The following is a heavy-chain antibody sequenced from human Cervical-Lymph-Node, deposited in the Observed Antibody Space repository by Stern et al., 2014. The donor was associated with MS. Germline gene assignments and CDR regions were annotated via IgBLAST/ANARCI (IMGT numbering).Heavy chain of an antibody. J-gene: IGHJ4*02. D-gene: IGHD3-10*01. V-gene: IGHV1-2*06. CDR1: GYTFTAYY. Sequence: QVQLVQSGAEVKRPGASVKVSCKASGYTFTAYYLHWVRQAPGQGLEWMGRINPSCGYTNDAQKFQGRFTVPRYTSIDTAYMELISLKSDDTAIYYCAREGRPRPGFGSHWGQGTLVTVST. CDR3: AREGRPRPGFGSH. CDR2: INPSCGYT.